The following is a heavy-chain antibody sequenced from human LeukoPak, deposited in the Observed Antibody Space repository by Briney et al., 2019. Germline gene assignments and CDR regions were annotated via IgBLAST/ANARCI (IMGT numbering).Heavy chain of an antibody. CDR3: ASRKKGMATAGFDY. D-gene: IGHD5-24*01. CDR1: GYSFTSYW. V-gene: IGHV5-51*01. CDR2: IYPGDSDT. Sequence: GESLKISCKCSGYSFTSYWSGWVRQMPGKGLEWMGIIYPGDSDTRYSPSFQGQVTISAEKSISTAYLQWSSLKASDTALYYCASRKKGMATAGFDYWGQGTLVTVSS. J-gene: IGHJ4*02.